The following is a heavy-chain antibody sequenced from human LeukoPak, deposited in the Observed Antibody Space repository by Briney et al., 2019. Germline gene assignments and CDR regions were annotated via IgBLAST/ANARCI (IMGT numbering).Heavy chain of an antibody. CDR1: GGTFSSYA. CDR2: IIPILGIA. J-gene: IGHJ5*02. D-gene: IGHD6-13*01. Sequence: ASVKVSCKASGGTFSSYAISWVRQAPGQGLEWMGRIIPILGIANYAQKFQGRVTITADKSTSTAYMELSSLRSEDTAVYYCASTIAAAGTKWFDPWGQGTLVTVSS. CDR3: ASTIAAAGTKWFDP. V-gene: IGHV1-69*04.